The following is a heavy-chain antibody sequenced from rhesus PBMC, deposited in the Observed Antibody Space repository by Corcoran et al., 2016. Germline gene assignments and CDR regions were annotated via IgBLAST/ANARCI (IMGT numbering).Heavy chain of an antibody. CDR2: ITYSGSN. Sequence: QVQLQESGPGLVKPSETLSLTCAVSGYSISGYYWSWIRQAPGKGLEWIGYITYSGSNSYHPSLKSRVTISRDTSKNQLSLKLRSVTAADTAVYYCARNSGSWIFDYWGQGVLVTVSS. CDR1: GYSISGYY. V-gene: IGHV4-122*02. J-gene: IGHJ4*01. D-gene: IGHD6-25*01. CDR3: ARNSGSWIFDY.